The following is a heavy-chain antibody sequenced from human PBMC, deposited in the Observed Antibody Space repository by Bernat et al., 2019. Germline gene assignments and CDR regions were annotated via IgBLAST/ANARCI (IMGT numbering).Heavy chain of an antibody. V-gene: IGHV3-30*04. CDR2: ISHDGRVA. Sequence: QVQLVESGGGVVQPGRSLRLSCAASGFTFSNYAMHWVRQAPGKGLEWVAVISHDGRVAYYADSVKGRFTISRDSSQNTLYLQMNNLRGEDTAVYYCARVPVGYYSDDAFDIWGQGTMVTVSS. CDR1: GFTFSNYA. J-gene: IGHJ3*02. D-gene: IGHD3-22*01. CDR3: ARVPVGYYSDDAFDI.